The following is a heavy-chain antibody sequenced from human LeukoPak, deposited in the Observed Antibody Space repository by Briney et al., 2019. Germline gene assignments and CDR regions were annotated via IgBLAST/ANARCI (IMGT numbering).Heavy chain of an antibody. D-gene: IGHD6-19*01. J-gene: IGHJ4*02. CDR1: GFTFSDYY. CDR2: ISGSGTTI. CDR3: ATKQWLAPPPDS. V-gene: IGHV3-11*04. Sequence: GGSLRLSCAASGFTFSDYYMSWIRQAPGKGLEWISYISGSGTTIYHADPVKGRFTISRDNAKNSLYLQMNSLRPEDTAVYYCATKQWLAPPPDSWGQGTPVTVSS.